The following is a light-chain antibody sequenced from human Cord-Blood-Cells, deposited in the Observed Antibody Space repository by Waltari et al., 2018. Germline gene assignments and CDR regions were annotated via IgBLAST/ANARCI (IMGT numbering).Light chain of an antibody. CDR2: GNS. J-gene: IGLJ2*01. Sequence: QSVLTQPPSVSDAPGQRVTISCTGRSSNIGAGYDVRWYQQLPGTAPKLLIYGNSNRPSGVPDRFSGSKSGTSASLAITGLQAEDEADYYCQSYDSSLSGVVFGGGTKLTVL. CDR1: SSNIGAGYD. V-gene: IGLV1-40*01. CDR3: QSYDSSLSGVV.